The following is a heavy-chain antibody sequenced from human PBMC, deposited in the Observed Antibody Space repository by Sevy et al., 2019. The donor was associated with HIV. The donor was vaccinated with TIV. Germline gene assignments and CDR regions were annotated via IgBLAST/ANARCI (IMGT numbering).Heavy chain of an antibody. D-gene: IGHD3-10*01. CDR1: GVTFTTYT. CDR2: IGGTGTDK. J-gene: IGHJ5*02. V-gene: IGHV3-21*01. Sequence: GGSLRLSCAVSGVTFTTYTMNWVRQAPGKGLEWLSSIGGTGTDKYYADSVRGRFTISRDNARDSVFLQMNSLRAEDTAVYYCVGGDHRKSWGRGTLVTVSS. CDR3: VGGDHRKS.